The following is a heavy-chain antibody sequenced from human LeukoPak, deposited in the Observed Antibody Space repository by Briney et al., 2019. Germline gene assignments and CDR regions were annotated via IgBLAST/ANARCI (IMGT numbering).Heavy chain of an antibody. V-gene: IGHV4-59*01. Sequence: SETLSLTCTVSGGSISSYYWSWIRQPPGKGLEWIGYIYYSGSTNYNPSLKSRVTISVDTSKNQFSLKLSSVTAADTAVYYSARALLDFWSGYYYYFDYWGQGTLVTVSS. J-gene: IGHJ4*02. CDR2: IYYSGST. D-gene: IGHD3-3*01. CDR3: ARALLDFWSGYYYYFDY. CDR1: GGSISSYY.